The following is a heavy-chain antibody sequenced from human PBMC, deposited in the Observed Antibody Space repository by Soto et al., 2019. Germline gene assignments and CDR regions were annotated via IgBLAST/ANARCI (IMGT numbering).Heavy chain of an antibody. CDR3: AKGSITMVRGAIDY. CDR2: ISGSGGST. J-gene: IGHJ4*02. CDR1: GFTFSSYA. Sequence: VQLLESGGGWVQPGGSLRLSCAASGFTFSSYAMSWVRQAPGKGLGWVSAISGSGGSTYYADSVKGRFTISRDNSKNTLYLQMNSLRAEDTAVYYCAKGSITMVRGAIDYWRQGTLVTVSS. D-gene: IGHD3-10*01. V-gene: IGHV3-23*01.